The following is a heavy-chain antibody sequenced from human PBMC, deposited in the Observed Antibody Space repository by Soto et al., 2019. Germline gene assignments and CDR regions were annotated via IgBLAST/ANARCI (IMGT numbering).Heavy chain of an antibody. Sequence: HVTLKESGPVLVKPTETLTLTCTVSGFSLSNGKVGVSWIRQPPGKALEWLAHIFSNDEKSYRTSLKSRLTISEDTSKSQVVRTMTNVDPVDTATYYCARILFGRSVAGGYFYMDVWGKGTTVTVS. J-gene: IGHJ6*03. CDR2: IFSNDEK. CDR1: GFSLSNGKVG. D-gene: IGHD6-19*01. CDR3: ARILFGRSVAGGYFYMDV. V-gene: IGHV2-26*01.